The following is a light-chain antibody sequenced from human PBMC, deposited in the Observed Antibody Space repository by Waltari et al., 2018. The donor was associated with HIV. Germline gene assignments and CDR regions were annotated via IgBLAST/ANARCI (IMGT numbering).Light chain of an antibody. CDR1: SSDVGGYNY. CDR2: DVS. V-gene: IGLV2-14*01. Sequence: QSALTQPASVSGSPGQSITISCTGTSSDVGGYNYVSWYQQHPGKAPKLMIYDVSNRPSGVSNRFPGSKSSNTAALTISGLQAEDEADYYCSSYTISSTLVFGGGTKLTVL. CDR3: SSYTISSTLV. J-gene: IGLJ2*01.